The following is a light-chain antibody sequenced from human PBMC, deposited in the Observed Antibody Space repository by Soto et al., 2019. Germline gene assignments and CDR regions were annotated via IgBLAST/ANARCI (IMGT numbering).Light chain of an antibody. Sequence: EVVLTQSPGTLSLSPGERATLSCRASESVSSSFLTWYQQKPGRAPRLLIYRTSNRVTGIPDRFSGSGSGTDFTLTISRLEPEDFAVYFCQHYGNSLWTFGQGTKV. CDR1: ESVSSSF. CDR2: RTS. V-gene: IGKV3-20*01. CDR3: QHYGNSLWT. J-gene: IGKJ1*01.